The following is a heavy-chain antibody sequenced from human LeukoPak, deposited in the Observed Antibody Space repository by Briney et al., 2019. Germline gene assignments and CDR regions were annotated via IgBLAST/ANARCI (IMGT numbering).Heavy chain of an antibody. CDR1: GDSFTSYW. D-gene: IGHD6-13*01. J-gene: IGHJ4*02. CDR3: ARLAISSIWSVYFDY. CDR2: IYPGDSNT. Sequence: GESLKISCKGSGDSFTSYWIGWVRQMPGKGLEWMGIIYPGDSNTRYSPSFQGQVTISADKSISTAYLQWSGLKASDTAMYYCARLAISSIWSVYFDYWGQGTLVTVSS. V-gene: IGHV5-51*01.